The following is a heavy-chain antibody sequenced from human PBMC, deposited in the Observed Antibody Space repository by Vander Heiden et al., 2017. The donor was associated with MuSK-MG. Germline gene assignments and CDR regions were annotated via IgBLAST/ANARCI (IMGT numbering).Heavy chain of an antibody. CDR2: ISYDGSNK. CDR1: GFTFSGYA. CDR3: ARARRVVVIAMPFDY. D-gene: IGHD2-21*01. J-gene: IGHJ4*02. Sequence: QVQLVESGGGVVQPGRSLRPPCAASGFTFSGYAMHWVRQAPGKGLEWVAVISYDGSNKYYADSVKGRFTISRDNSKNTLYLQMNSLRAEDTAVYYCARARRVVVIAMPFDYWGQGTLVTVSS. V-gene: IGHV3-30-3*01.